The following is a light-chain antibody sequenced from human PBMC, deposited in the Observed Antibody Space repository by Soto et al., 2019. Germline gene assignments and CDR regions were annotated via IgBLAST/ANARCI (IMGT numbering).Light chain of an antibody. CDR3: QQRRNCPLT. CDR2: DAS. J-gene: IGKJ4*01. CDR1: QSVSSY. Sequence: EIVLTQSPDTLSLSPGERATLSCRTSQSVSSYLAWYQQKPGQAPRLLIYDASNRATGIPARFSGSGSGTDFTLTISSLEPEDFAVYYCQQRRNCPLTFGGGIKVEIK. V-gene: IGKV3-11*01.